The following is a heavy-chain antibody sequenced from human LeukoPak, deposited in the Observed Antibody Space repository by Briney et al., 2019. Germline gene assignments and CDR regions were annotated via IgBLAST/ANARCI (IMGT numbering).Heavy chain of an antibody. CDR2: IYTSGST. V-gene: IGHV4-61*02. CDR1: GGSISSGSYY. D-gene: IGHD2-2*01. Sequence: SETLSLTCTVSGGSISSGSYYWSWIRQPAGKGLEWIGRIYTSGSTNYNPSLKSRVSISVDTSNNQFSLKLSSVTAADTAVYYCARDLGYCSSTNCSTDWGQGTLVTVSS. J-gene: IGHJ4*02. CDR3: ARDLGYCSSTNCSTD.